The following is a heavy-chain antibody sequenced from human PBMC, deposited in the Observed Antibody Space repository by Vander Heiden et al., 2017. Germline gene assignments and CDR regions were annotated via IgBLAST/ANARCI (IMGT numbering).Heavy chain of an antibody. CDR2: IRNRANGYTT. CDR3: TRIVGTSWRLAGVDC. D-gene: IGHD2-21*01. J-gene: IGHJ4*02. Sequence: EVQLVESGGGLVQPGGSLRLSCAASGFTFSDHNMDWVRQAPGKGLEWVGRIRNRANGYTTEYAASVKGRFTVSRDDSKNSLYLQMNSLNTEDTAVYYCTRIVGTSWRLAGVDCWGQGTLVTVSS. CDR1: GFTFSDHN. V-gene: IGHV3-72*01.